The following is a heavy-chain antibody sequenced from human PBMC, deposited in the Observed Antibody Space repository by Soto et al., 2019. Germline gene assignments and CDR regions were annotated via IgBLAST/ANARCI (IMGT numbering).Heavy chain of an antibody. V-gene: IGHV2-5*02. J-gene: IGHJ6*02. CDR2: IYWDDDK. D-gene: IGHD1-26*01. CDR1: GFSLSTSGVG. Sequence: QITLKESGPTLVKPTQTLTLTCTFSGFSLSTSGVGVGWIRQPPGKALEWLALIYWDDDKRYSPSLKSRLTITKATSNTHVVPTSTTMDPVDTATYYCAPWEESYGMDVWGPGTTVPVS. CDR3: APWEESYGMDV.